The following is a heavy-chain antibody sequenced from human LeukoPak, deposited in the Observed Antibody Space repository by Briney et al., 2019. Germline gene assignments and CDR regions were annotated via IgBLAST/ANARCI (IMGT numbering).Heavy chain of an antibody. Sequence: GGSLRLSCAASGFTFSSYAMSWVRQAPGKGLEWVSAISGSGGSTYYADSVKGRFIISRDNSKNTLYLQMNSLRAEDTAVYYCASSTRYPPAFDIWGQGTMVTVSS. CDR3: ASSTRYPPAFDI. J-gene: IGHJ3*02. CDR1: GFTFSSYA. D-gene: IGHD1-14*01. CDR2: ISGSGGST. V-gene: IGHV3-23*01.